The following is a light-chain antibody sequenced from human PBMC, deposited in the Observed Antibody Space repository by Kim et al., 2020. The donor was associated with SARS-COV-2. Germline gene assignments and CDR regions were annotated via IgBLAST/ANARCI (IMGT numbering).Light chain of an antibody. Sequence: SYELTQPPSVSVAPGQTATITCGGNDIEAKSVHWYQQRPGQAPVVVVHDDRDRPSGIPERFSGYNSGNTATLTITWVEDGDEADYYCQVWDSASDHVIFG. CDR1: DIEAKS. CDR3: QVWDSASDHVI. V-gene: IGLV3-21*02. CDR2: DDR. J-gene: IGLJ2*01.